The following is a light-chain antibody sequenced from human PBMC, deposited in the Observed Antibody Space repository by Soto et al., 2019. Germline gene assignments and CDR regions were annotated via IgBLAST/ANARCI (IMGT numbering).Light chain of an antibody. CDR1: QTVTNNF. Sequence: EIVLTQSPGTLSLSPGQRATLSCRASQTVTNNFLAWHQQKPGQTPRLLIYGASSRATGIPDRFSGSGSGTDFTLTISRLEPEDFAVYYCQQYGSSGTFGQGTKVDIK. V-gene: IGKV3-20*01. CDR2: GAS. J-gene: IGKJ1*01. CDR3: QQYGSSGT.